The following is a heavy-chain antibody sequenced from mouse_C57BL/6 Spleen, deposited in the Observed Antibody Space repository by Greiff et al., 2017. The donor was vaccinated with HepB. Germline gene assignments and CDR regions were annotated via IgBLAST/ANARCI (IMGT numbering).Heavy chain of an antibody. CDR3: ARDGNYERFAY. D-gene: IGHD2-1*01. J-gene: IGHJ3*01. CDR1: GYTFTSYW. Sequence: QVQLKQPGAELVRPGSSVKLSCKASGYTFTSYWMHWVKQRPIQGLEWIGNIDPSDSETHYNQKFKDKATLTVDKSSSTAYMQLSSLTSEDSAVYYCARDGNYERFAYWGQGTLVTVSA. V-gene: IGHV1-52*01. CDR2: IDPSDSET.